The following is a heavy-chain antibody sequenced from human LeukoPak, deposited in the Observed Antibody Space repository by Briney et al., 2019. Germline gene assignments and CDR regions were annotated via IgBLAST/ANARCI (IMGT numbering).Heavy chain of an antibody. CDR1: GYTFTGYY. Sequence: ASVKVSCKASGYTFTGYYMHWVRQAPGQGLEWMGWINPNSGGTNYAQKFQGRVTMTRDTSISTAYMELSRLRSNDTAVYYCASLGYSSSGLGGYYYMDVWGKGTTVTISS. CDR2: INPNSGGT. V-gene: IGHV1-2*02. D-gene: IGHD6-13*01. J-gene: IGHJ6*03. CDR3: ASLGYSSSGLGGYYYMDV.